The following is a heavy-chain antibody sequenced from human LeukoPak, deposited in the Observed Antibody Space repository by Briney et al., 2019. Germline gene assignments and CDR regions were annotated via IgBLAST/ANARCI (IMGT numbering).Heavy chain of an antibody. Sequence: GGSLRLSCAASGFTFSGYWMHWVRQTPGEGLVWASRIDSDGSTTTYADSVKGRFTISRDNAKNTLYLQMTSLRAEDTAVYYCARKIVGSTSSFDSWGQGTLVTVSS. CDR3: ARKIVGSTSSFDS. D-gene: IGHD1-26*01. CDR2: IDSDGSTT. CDR1: GFTFSGYW. V-gene: IGHV3-74*01. J-gene: IGHJ4*02.